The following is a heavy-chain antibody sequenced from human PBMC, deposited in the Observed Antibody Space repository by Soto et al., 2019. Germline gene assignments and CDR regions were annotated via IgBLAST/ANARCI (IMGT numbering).Heavy chain of an antibody. D-gene: IGHD6-6*01. CDR2: ISYDGSNK. CDR1: GFTFSSYG. CDR3: ANQDGGLAGRSYNYYGMDV. V-gene: IGHV3-30*18. J-gene: IGHJ6*02. Sequence: GGSLRLSCAASGFTFSSYGMHWVRQAPGKGLEWVAIISYDGSNKYYADSVKGRFTISRDNSKNTLYLQMNSLTAEDTAVYYCANQDGGLAGRSYNYYGMDVWGQGTTVTVSS.